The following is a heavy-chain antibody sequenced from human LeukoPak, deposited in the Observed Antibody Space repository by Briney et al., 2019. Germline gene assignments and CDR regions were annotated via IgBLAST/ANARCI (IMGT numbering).Heavy chain of an antibody. Sequence: ASVKVSCKVSGYTLTELSMHWVRQAPGKGLEWMGGFDPEDGETIYAQKFQGRVTMTEDTSTDTAYMELSSLRSEDTAVYYCASYATVGYYDSSGYLTWGQGTLVTVSS. CDR2: FDPEDGET. D-gene: IGHD3-22*01. CDR1: GYTLTELS. J-gene: IGHJ5*02. V-gene: IGHV1-24*01. CDR3: ASYATVGYYDSSGYLT.